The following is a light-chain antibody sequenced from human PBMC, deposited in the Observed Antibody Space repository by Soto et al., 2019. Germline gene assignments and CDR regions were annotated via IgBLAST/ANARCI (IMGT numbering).Light chain of an antibody. CDR2: RND. CDR1: SSNIGSNY. CDR3: AAWDDNLSGVL. J-gene: IGLJ2*01. V-gene: IGLV1-47*01. Sequence: QSVLTQPPSASGTPGQRVTISCSGSSSNIGSNYVYWYKQLPGTAPKLLIYRNDQRPSGVPARISGSKSGTSVSLAISGLRSDDEADYYCAAWDDNLSGVLFGGGTKLTVL.